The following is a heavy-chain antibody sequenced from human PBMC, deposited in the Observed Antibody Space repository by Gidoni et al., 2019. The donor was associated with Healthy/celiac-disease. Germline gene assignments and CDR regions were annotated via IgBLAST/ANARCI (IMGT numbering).Heavy chain of an antibody. D-gene: IGHD6-13*01. Sequence: EVQLVESGGGLVQPGGSLRLSCAASGFTFSSYWMSWVRQAPGKGLEWVANIKQDGSEKYYVDSVKGRFTISRDNAKNSLYLQMNSLRAEDTAVYYCASGQLVPDFDYWGQGTLVTVSS. V-gene: IGHV3-7*03. CDR1: GFTFSSYW. J-gene: IGHJ4*02. CDR3: ASGQLVPDFDY. CDR2: IKQDGSEK.